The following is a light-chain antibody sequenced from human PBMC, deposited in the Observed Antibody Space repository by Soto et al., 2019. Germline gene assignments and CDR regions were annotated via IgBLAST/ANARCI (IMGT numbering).Light chain of an antibody. CDR2: DAS. CDR1: QSVSSY. V-gene: IGKV3-11*01. CDR3: QQRS. Sequence: EIVLTQSPATLSLSPGERATLSCRASQSVSSYLAWYQQKPGQAPRLLIYDASNRATGIPARFSGSGSGTDFTLTISRLEPEDFAVYYCQQRSFGGGTKVEIK. J-gene: IGKJ4*01.